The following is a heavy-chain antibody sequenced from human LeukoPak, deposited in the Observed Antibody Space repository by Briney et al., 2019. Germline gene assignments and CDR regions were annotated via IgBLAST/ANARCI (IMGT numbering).Heavy chain of an antibody. D-gene: IGHD1-1*01. V-gene: IGHV3-74*01. CDR2: INSDGSST. CDR3: ATDEAATGRLDY. Sequence: PGGSLRLSCAASGFTFSSYAMKWVRQAPGRGLVWVSRINSDGSSTSYADSVKGRFTISRDNAENTLYLQINSLRAEDTAVYYCATDEAATGRLDYWGQGTLVTDSS. J-gene: IGHJ4*02. CDR1: GFTFSSYA.